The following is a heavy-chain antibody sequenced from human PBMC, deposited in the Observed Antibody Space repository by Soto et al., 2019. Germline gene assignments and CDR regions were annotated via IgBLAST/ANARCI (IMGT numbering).Heavy chain of an antibody. CDR1: GFTFRSYA. CDR3: AKYDVVVVPAAIIDY. V-gene: IGHV3-23*01. J-gene: IGHJ4*02. D-gene: IGHD2-2*02. CDR2: ISGSGGST. Sequence: PXGSLRLSAAASGFTFRSYAMSWVRQAPGKGLEWVSAISGSGGSTYYADSVKGRFTISRDNSKNTLYLQMNSLRAEDTAVYYCAKYDVVVVPAAIIDYWGQGTLVTVSS.